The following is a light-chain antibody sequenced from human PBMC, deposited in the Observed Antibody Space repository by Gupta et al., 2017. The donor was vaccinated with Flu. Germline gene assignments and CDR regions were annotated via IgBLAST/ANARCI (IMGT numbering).Light chain of an antibody. CDR3: QQSCRT. J-gene: IGKJ1*01. V-gene: IGKV3-20*01. CDR1: QTVSSSY. CDR2: GEA. Sequence: EIVLTQSPGTLSLSPGERATLSCRASQTVSSSYLTWHQQKPGQAHRLIIYGEASRATGIPDRVSGSGYGTDFTRTCRRLESEDSAGEDCQQSCRTFGQGIKVEIK.